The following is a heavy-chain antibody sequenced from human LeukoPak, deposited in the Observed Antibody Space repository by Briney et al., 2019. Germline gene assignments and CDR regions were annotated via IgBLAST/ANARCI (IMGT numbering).Heavy chain of an antibody. D-gene: IGHD1-26*01. CDR3: AQDGKKQIIDY. V-gene: IGHV3-23*01. CDR1: GFTFSSYA. CDR2: ISGSGGST. Sequence: QPGGCLSLSCAASGFTFSSYAMSWVRQAPGKGLEWVSAISGSGGSTYYADSVKGRFAISRDNSKNTLYLQMNSLRAEDTAVYYCAQDGKKQIIDYWGQGTLVTVSS. J-gene: IGHJ4*02.